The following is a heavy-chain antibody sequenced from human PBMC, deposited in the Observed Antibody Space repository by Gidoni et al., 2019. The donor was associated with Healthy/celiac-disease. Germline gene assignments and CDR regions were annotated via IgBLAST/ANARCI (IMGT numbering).Heavy chain of an antibody. D-gene: IGHD3-10*01. V-gene: IGHV4-39*07. J-gene: IGHJ4*02. CDR3: AREWFGELFFDY. CDR1: GGSLSSSSYY. Sequence: QLQLQESGPGLVKPSETLSLTCTVSGGSLSSSSYYWGWIRQPPGKGLEWIGSIYYSGSTYYNPSLKSRVTISVDTSKNQFSLKLSSVTAADTAVYYCAREWFGELFFDYWGQGTLVTVSS. CDR2: IYYSGST.